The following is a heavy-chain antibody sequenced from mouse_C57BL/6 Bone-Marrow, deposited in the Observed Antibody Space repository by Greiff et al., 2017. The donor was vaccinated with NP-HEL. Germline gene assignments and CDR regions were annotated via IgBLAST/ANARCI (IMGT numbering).Heavy chain of an antibody. CDR3: AREGGYYGYDGFDY. CDR2: IYYSGTL. V-gene: IGHV3-5*01. CDR1: GISITTGNYR. Sequence: VQLQQSGPGLVKPSQTVFLTCTVTGISITTGNYRWSWLRQFPGNKLEWIGYIYYSGTLTYNPSLTSRTTITRDTPKNQFFLEMNSLTAEDTATYYCAREGGYYGYDGFDYWGQGTTLTVSS. J-gene: IGHJ2*01. D-gene: IGHD2-2*01.